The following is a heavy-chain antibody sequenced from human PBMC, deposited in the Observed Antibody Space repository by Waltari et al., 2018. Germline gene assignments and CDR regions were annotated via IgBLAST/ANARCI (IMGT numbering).Heavy chain of an antibody. Sequence: QVQLQQWGAGLLKPSETLSLTCAVYGGSFSGYYWSWIRQPPGKGLEWIGEIIHRGSTNSTPTLKSRVTISVDTSKNQFSLKLSSVTAADTAVYYCARGQGSSSRGDYYYYYMDVWGKGTTVTVAS. CDR2: IIHRGST. V-gene: IGHV4-34*01. J-gene: IGHJ6*03. D-gene: IGHD6-6*01. CDR1: GGSFSGYY. CDR3: ARGQGSSSRGDYYYYYMDV.